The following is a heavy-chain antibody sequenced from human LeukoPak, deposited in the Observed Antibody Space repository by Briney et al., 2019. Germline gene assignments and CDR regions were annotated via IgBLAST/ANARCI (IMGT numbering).Heavy chain of an antibody. J-gene: IGHJ4*02. CDR1: GFTFSNYG. CDR2: LTYDGNEK. CDR3: ARVTFWSGYYTHFDY. D-gene: IGHD3-3*01. Sequence: PGGSLRLSCAASGFTFSNYGVHWVRQAPGKGLEWVAGLTYDGNEKYYIDSVEGRFTISRDNSKNTLHLQMDSLRGDDTAVYYCARVTFWSGYYTHFDYWGQGTLVTVSS. V-gene: IGHV3-30*03.